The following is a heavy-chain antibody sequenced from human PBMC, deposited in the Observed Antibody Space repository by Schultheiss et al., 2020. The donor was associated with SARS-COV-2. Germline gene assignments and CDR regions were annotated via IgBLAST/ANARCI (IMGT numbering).Heavy chain of an antibody. V-gene: IGHV3-20*04. J-gene: IGHJ4*02. D-gene: IGHD3-22*01. Sequence: GGSLRLSCAASGFTFDDYGMSWVRQAPGKGLEWVSGINWNGGSTGYADSVKGRFTISRDNAKNSLYLQMNSLRAEDTALYYCAREWPYYYDSSGFDYWGQGTLVTVSS. CDR2: INWNGGST. CDR3: AREWPYYYDSSGFDY. CDR1: GFTFDDYG.